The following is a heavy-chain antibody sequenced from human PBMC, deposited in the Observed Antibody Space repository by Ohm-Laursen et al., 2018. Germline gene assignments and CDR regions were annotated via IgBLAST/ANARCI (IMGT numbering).Heavy chain of an antibody. CDR3: ARTVDIVATTFDY. Sequence: SLRLSCAASGFTFDDYGMSWVRQAPGKGLEWVSGINWNGGSTGYADSVKGRFTISRDNAKNSLYLQMNSLRAEDTAVYYCARTVDIVATTFDYWGQGTLVTVSS. CDR1: GFTFDDYG. V-gene: IGHV3-20*04. J-gene: IGHJ4*02. CDR2: INWNGGST. D-gene: IGHD5-12*01.